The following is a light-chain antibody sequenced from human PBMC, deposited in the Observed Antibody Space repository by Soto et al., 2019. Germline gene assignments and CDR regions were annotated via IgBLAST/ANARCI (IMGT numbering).Light chain of an antibody. CDR1: QDISNN. J-gene: IGKJ4*01. V-gene: IGKV1-33*01. Sequence: DIQMTQSPSSLSASIGDRVTITCQASQDISNNLNWYQQKPGKAPKLLIYDASNLKTGVPSRFGGSGSETDFTFTISSLQPEDIATYYCQQYFHRLLTFGGGTKVEI. CDR3: QQYFHRLLT. CDR2: DAS.